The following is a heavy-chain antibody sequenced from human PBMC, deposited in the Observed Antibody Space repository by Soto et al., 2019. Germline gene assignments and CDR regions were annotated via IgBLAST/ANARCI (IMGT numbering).Heavy chain of an antibody. V-gene: IGHV3-21*06. J-gene: IGHJ4*02. CDR1: GFTFSTYA. CDR3: ARESEDLTSNFDY. Sequence: PGGSLRLSCAASGFTFSTYALSWVRQAPGKGLEWVSAISANGQGIYYGDSMKGRFTISRDNAKNSLYLEMNSLRAEDTAVYYCARESEDLTSNFDYWGQGTLVTVSS. CDR2: ISANGQGI.